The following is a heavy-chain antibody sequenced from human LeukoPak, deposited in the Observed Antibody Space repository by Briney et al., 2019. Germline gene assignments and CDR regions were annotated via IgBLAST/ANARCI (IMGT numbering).Heavy chain of an antibody. CDR2: ISYDGSNK. J-gene: IGHJ4*02. D-gene: IGHD3-10*01. CDR1: GFTFSSYA. V-gene: IGHV3-30*04. CDR3: ARDPVWFGEWDY. Sequence: GGSLRLSCAASGFTFSSYAMHWVRQAPGKGLEWVAVISYDGSNKYYADSVKGRFTISRDNSKNTLYLQMNSLRAEDTAVYYCARDPVWFGEWDYWGQGTLVTVSS.